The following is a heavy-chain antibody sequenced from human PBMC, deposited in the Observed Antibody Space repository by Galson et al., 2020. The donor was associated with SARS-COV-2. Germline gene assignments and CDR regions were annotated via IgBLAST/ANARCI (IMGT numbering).Heavy chain of an antibody. CDR2: LYYSGST. J-gene: IGHJ6*03. CDR1: GSSISSSSYY. CDR3: ARDSPLTRNYASYYMDV. V-gene: IGHV4-39*07. Sequence: SETLSLTCTVSGSSISSSSYYWGCIRPPPGQGLEWIGSLYYSGSTYYNPSLKSRVTISVNTTKNQFSLKLSSVTAADTAVYSCARDSPLTRNYASYYMDVWGKGTTVTVSS.